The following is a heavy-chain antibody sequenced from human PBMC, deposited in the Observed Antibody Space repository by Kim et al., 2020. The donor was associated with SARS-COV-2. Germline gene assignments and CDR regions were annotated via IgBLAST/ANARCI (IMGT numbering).Heavy chain of an antibody. CDR3: ARDYDILTGDIDY. CDR1: GYTFTSYG. D-gene: IGHD3-9*01. J-gene: IGHJ4*02. Sequence: ASVKVSCKASGYTFTSYGISWVRQAPGQGLEWMGWISSYNGNTNYAQKLQGRVTITTDTSTSTAYMELRNLRSDDTAVYYCARDYDILTGDIDYWCQGTLVTVSS. V-gene: IGHV1-18*01. CDR2: ISSYNGNT.